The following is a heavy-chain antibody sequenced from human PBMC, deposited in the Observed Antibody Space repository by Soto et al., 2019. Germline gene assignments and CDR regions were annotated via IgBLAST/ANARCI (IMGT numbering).Heavy chain of an antibody. CDR1: GGSISSSNW. V-gene: IGHV4-4*02. D-gene: IGHD6-25*01. CDR2: IHHSGST. J-gene: IGHJ6*02. CDR3: AKRLPWDYYYGLDV. Sequence: QVQLQESGPGLVKPSGTLSLTCAVSGGSISSSNWWSWVRQPPGKGLEWIGEIHHSGSTNYNPSLKSRVPISVDKSKNQFSLKLSSVTAADTAVYYCAKRLPWDYYYGLDVWGQETTVTVSS.